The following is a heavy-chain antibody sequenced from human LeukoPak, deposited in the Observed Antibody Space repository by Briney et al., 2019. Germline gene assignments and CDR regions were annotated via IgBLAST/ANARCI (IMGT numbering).Heavy chain of an antibody. V-gene: IGHV3-48*02. CDR1: GLTFSSYR. CDR2: ISSSSSTI. CDR3: ARGDSSGYGPDH. J-gene: IGHJ5*02. D-gene: IGHD3-22*01. Sequence: LAGGSLRLSCAASGLTFSSYRMNWVRQAPGKGLEWVSYISSSSSTIYYADSVKGRFTISRDNAKNSLYLQMNSLRDEDTAVYYCARGDSSGYGPDHWGQGTLVTVSS.